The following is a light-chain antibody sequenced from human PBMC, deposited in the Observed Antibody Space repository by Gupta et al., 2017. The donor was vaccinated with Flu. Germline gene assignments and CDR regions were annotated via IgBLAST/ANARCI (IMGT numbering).Light chain of an antibody. CDR1: SGSIASKY. V-gene: IGLV6-57*01. J-gene: IGLJ2*01. CDR2: EDN. CDR3: QSYDNNNRRV. Sequence: NFILTQPHLVSQSPGKTVTIPCTPISGSIASKYVQWYQQLPGSSPTTVIYEDNQRPSGVPDRISGSIDSSSNSASLTISGLKTEDEADYYCQSYDNNNRRVFGGGTKLTVL.